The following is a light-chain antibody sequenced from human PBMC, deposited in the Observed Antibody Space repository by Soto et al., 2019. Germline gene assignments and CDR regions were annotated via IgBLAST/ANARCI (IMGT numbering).Light chain of an antibody. V-gene: IGKV1-16*02. CDR1: QDIGIL. CDR3: QQYHNYPPS. J-gene: IGKJ1*01. CDR2: GAS. Sequence: DIQMTQSPSSVSAYVGDRVTTACRRSQDIGILLAWFQQKPGKAPKSLIFGASSLQSGVPSKFSGSGSGTDFTLTIDSLQPEDFATYYCQQYHNYPPSFGQGTKVEIK.